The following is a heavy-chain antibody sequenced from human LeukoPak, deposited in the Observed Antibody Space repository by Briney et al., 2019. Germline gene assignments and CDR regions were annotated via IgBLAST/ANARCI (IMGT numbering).Heavy chain of an antibody. V-gene: IGHV1-69*01. D-gene: IGHD1-26*01. CDR2: IIPIFGTA. CDR3: ARDPVSGSYPVNKYYFDY. Sequence: GSSVKVSCKASGGTFSSYAISWVRQAPGQGLEWMGGIIPIFGTANYAQKFQGRVTITADESTSTAYMELSSLRSEDTAVYYCARDPVSGSYPVNKYYFDYWGQGTLVTVSS. J-gene: IGHJ4*02. CDR1: GGTFSSYA.